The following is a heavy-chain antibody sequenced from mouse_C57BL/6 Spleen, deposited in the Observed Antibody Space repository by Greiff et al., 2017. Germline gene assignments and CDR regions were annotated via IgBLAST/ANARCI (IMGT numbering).Heavy chain of an antibody. CDR2: IHPNSGST. D-gene: IGHD2-3*01. V-gene: IGHV1-64*01. CDR1: GYTFTSYW. J-gene: IGHJ2*01. Sequence: QVQLKQPGAELVKPGASVKLSCKASGYTFTSYWMHWVKQRPGQGLEWIGMIHPNSGSTNYNQKFKSKATLTVDKSSSTAYMQLSSLTSEDSAVYYCARFGDGPHYFDYWGQGTTLTVSS. CDR3: ARFGDGPHYFDY.